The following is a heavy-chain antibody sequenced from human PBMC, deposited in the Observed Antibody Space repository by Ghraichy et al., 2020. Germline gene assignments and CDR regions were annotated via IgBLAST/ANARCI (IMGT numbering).Heavy chain of an antibody. D-gene: IGHD4-17*01. J-gene: IGHJ4*02. CDR2: INHHGII. CDR3: ARGGMVTTNFAC. CDR1: GWSFNAYY. Sequence: SETLSLTCTLSGWSFNAYYWSWIRQSPGKGLEWIGEINHHGIINYNPSLMSRVTMSVDTSKNQFTLNLRSVTAADSSVYYCARGGMVTTNFACWGRGIQVTVSS. V-gene: IGHV4-34*01.